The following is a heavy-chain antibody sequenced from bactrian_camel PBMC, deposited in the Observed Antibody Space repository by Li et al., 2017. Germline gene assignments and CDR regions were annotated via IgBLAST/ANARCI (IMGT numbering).Heavy chain of an antibody. D-gene: IGHD2*01. V-gene: IGHV3-2*01. Sequence: HVQLVESGGGSVQAGGSLRLSCAASGDTYSTACMGWFRQAPGKEREGVAVIDDNGVTTYADSVKGRFTISRDNAKNTLYLQMNSLKTEDTAVYFCATGCGCSGSRCYTPGHGTQVTVS. J-gene: IGHJ4*01. CDR2: IDDNGVT. CDR1: GDTYSTAC.